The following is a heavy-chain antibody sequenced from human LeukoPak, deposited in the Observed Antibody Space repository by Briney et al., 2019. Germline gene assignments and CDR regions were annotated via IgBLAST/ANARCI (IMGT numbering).Heavy chain of an antibody. D-gene: IGHD6-19*01. J-gene: IGHJ4*02. Sequence: PSETLSLTCTVSGGSIRSSYYYWGWIRQPPGTGLEWIGSIYYSGSTYYNPSLKSRVTISVDTSKNQFSLKLSSVTAADTAVYYCARAHSSGWYYFDYWGQGTLVTVSS. CDR1: GGSIRSSYYY. CDR2: IYYSGST. CDR3: ARAHSSGWYYFDY. V-gene: IGHV4-39*01.